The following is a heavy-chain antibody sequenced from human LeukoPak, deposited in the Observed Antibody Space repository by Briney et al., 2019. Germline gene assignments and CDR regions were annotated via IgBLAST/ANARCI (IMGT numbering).Heavy chain of an antibody. Sequence: GGSLRLSCAASGFTFTGYWMSWVRQAPGKGLERVANVKPDGSEEYYVDSVKGRFTISRDNAKTSVYLQMNSLRAEDTAIYYCARTTTVTTPFDYWGQGTLVTVSS. CDR1: GFTFTGYW. CDR2: VKPDGSEE. CDR3: ARTTTVTTPFDY. J-gene: IGHJ4*02. V-gene: IGHV3-7*01. D-gene: IGHD4-17*01.